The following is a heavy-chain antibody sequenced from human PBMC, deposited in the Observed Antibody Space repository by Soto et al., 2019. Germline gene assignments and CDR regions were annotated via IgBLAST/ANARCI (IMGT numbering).Heavy chain of an antibody. Sequence: QVQLVESGGGVVQPGRSLRLSCAASGFTFSSYGMHWVRQAPGKGLEWVAVIWYDGSNKYYADSVKGRFTISRDNSKNTLYLQMNGLRAEDTAVYYCARDARPYVAAAGFDYWGQGTLVTVSS. CDR2: IWYDGSNK. CDR1: GFTFSSYG. CDR3: ARDARPYVAAAGFDY. V-gene: IGHV3-33*01. D-gene: IGHD6-13*01. J-gene: IGHJ4*02.